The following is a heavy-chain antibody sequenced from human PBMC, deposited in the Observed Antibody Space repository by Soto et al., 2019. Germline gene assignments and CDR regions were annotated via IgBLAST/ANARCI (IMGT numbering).Heavy chain of an antibody. J-gene: IGHJ4*02. V-gene: IGHV3-23*01. CDR3: XXERLARGFDY. Sequence: EVQLLDSGGGLVQPGGSLRLSCAASGFTFSNYAMNWVRQAPGKGLEWVLGISGGGDSTYYADSVKGRFNISRDNSKNXLFLQMNSLRAEDTAVXYXXXERLARGFDYWGQGTLVTVSS. CDR1: GFTFSNYA. CDR2: ISGGGDST.